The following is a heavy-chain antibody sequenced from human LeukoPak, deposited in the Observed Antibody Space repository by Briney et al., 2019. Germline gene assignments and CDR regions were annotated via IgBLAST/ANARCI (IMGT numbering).Heavy chain of an antibody. J-gene: IGHJ3*02. V-gene: IGHV1-18*01. CDR1: GYTFTSYG. CDR3: ARRVAVARRDAFDI. Sequence: ASVKVSCKASGYTFTSYGISWVRQAPGQGLEWMGWISSYNGNTNCAQKLRGRVTMSTDTSTGTAYMELRSLRSDDTAVYYCARRVAVARRDAFDIWGQGTMVTVSS. CDR2: ISSYNGNT. D-gene: IGHD6-19*01.